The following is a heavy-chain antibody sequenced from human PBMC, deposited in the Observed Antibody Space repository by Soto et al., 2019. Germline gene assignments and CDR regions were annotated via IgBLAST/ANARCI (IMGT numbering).Heavy chain of an antibody. V-gene: IGHV1-8*01. CDR2: MNPNSGNT. CDR3: ARAVWFGELLSNYYYMDV. CDR1: GYTFTSYD. D-gene: IGHD3-10*01. J-gene: IGHJ6*03. Sequence: QVQLVQSGAEVKKPGASVKVSCKASGYTFTSYDINWVRQATGQGLEWMGWMNPNSGNTGYAQKFQGRVPMTRNTSISTAYMEMSSLRSEDTAVYYCARAVWFGELLSNYYYMDVWGKGTTVTVSS.